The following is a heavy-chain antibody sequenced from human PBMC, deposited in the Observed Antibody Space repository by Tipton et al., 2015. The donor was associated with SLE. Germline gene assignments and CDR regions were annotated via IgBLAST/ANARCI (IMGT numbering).Heavy chain of an antibody. CDR1: GGSISSYY. D-gene: IGHD2-15*01. CDR2: IYTSGST. J-gene: IGHJ6*02. V-gene: IGHV4-4*07. CDR3: ARHVGVAYYYAMDV. Sequence: TLSLTCTVSGGSISSYYWSWIRQPAGKGLEWIGRIYTSGSTNYNPSLKSRVTMSVDTSKNQFSLRLNSVTAADTAMYYCARHVGVAYYYAMDVWGQGTTVVISS.